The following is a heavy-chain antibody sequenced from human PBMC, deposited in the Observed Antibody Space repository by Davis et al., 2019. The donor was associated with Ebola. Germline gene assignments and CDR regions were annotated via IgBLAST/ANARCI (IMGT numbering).Heavy chain of an antibody. J-gene: IGHJ3*02. CDR1: GFTFSSYS. CDR3: ARVSSMVGANDAFDI. V-gene: IGHV3-21*01. CDR2: ISSSSSYI. D-gene: IGHD1-26*01. Sequence: GESLKISCAASGFTFSSYSMNWVRQAPGKGLEWVSSISSSSSYIYYADSVKGRFTISRDNAKNSLYLQMNSLRAEDTAVYYCARVSSMVGANDAFDIWGQGTMVTVSS.